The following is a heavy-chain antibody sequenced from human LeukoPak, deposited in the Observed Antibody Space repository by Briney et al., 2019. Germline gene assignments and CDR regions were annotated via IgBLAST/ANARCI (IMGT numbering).Heavy chain of an antibody. V-gene: IGHV1-3*01. CDR3: ARDDCGDTCYPGGY. D-gene: IGHD2-21*01. CDR2: IKAGNGDT. CDR1: GYTFTKYV. J-gene: IGHJ4*02. Sequence: ASVKVSCKASGYTFTKYVVHWERQAPGQRPEWMGWIKAGNGDTKYSQNFQDRLTITSDTSASTVYMELSSLTSEDTALYYCARDDCGDTCYPGGYWGQGTLVTASS.